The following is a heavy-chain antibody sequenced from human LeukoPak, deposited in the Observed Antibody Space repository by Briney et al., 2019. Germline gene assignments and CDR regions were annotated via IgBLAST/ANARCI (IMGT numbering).Heavy chain of an antibody. CDR2: ISLYNGNT. Sequence: VASVKVSCKASGYTFTSYGISWVRQAPGQGLEWIAWISLYNGNTNYAQKFRGRVTMTTDTSTSTAYTELRSLRSDDTAVYYCARTQDVTYHYYYMDVWGKGTTVTVSS. J-gene: IGHJ6*03. CDR3: ARTQDVTYHYYYMDV. V-gene: IGHV1-18*01. D-gene: IGHD2-21*01. CDR1: GYTFTSYG.